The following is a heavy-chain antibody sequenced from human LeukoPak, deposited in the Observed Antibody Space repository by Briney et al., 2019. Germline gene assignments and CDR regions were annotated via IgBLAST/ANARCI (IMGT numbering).Heavy chain of an antibody. D-gene: IGHD6-25*01. J-gene: IGHJ3*01. CDR2: IWSDGNNK. CDR1: GLTFSTYG. CDR3: VKERGPFNDFDF. V-gene: IGHV3-33*06. Sequence: GGSLRLSCGASGLTFSTYGMHWVRQAPGKGLEWVAVIWSDGNNKFYADSVKGRFTFSRDNSKNTLSLQMNSLRAEDTAMYYCVKERGPFNDFDFWGQGTMVTVSS.